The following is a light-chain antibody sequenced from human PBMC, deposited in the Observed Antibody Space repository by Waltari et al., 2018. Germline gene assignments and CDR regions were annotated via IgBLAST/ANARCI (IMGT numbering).Light chain of an antibody. CDR1: QSVNSDY. J-gene: IGKJ4*01. Sequence: EIVLTQSPGTLSLSPGERVTLSCRASQSVNSDYLAWYLQKPGQAPRLLIYDASRRATCIPDRFSGSWSWTDFTLSISRLDPEYFAVYYCQQYDRSPVTFGGGIKVEIK. CDR3: QQYDRSPVT. V-gene: IGKV3-20*01. CDR2: DAS.